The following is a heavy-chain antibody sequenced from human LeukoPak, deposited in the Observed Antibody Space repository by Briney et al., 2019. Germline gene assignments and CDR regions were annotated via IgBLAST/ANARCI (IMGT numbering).Heavy chain of an antibody. Sequence: SETLSLTCTVSGGSISSYYWSWIRQPPGKGLEWIGYIYYSGSTNYNPSLKSRVTISVDTSKNQFSLKLSSVTPADTAVYFCAKSYYTILTGYYHYFDYWGQGTLVTVSS. D-gene: IGHD3-9*01. CDR3: AKSYYTILTGYYHYFDY. J-gene: IGHJ4*02. CDR1: GGSISSYY. CDR2: IYYSGST. V-gene: IGHV4-59*01.